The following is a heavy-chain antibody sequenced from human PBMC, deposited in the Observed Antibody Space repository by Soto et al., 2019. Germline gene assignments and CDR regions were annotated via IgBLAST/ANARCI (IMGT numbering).Heavy chain of an antibody. J-gene: IGHJ6*02. V-gene: IGHV3-33*01. CDR2: IWYDGSNK. D-gene: IGHD3-9*01. CDR1: GFTFSSYG. CDR3: ARDWVYYDILTGYYTYYGMDV. Sequence: GGSLRLSCAASGFTFSSYGVHWVRQAPGKGLEWVAVIWYDGSNKYYADSVKGRFTISRDNSKNTLYLQMNSLRAEDTAVYYCARDWVYYDILTGYYTYYGMDVWGQGTTVTVSS.